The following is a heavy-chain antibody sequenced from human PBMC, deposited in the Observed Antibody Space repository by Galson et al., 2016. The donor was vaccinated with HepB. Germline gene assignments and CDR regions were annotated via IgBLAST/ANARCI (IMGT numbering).Heavy chain of an antibody. Sequence: SETLSLTCTVSGGSISSTNYYWGWIRQPPGKRLEWIGSIYYSGITYYNPSLKSRVTVSVDTSKNQFSLKLSSVTAADTTIYYCARHYLQVSHCSGGSCYRGNAFDIWGQGTMVTVSS. V-gene: IGHV4-39*01. CDR1: GGSISSTNYY. D-gene: IGHD2-15*01. CDR3: ARHYLQVSHCSGGSCYRGNAFDI. CDR2: IYYSGIT. J-gene: IGHJ3*02.